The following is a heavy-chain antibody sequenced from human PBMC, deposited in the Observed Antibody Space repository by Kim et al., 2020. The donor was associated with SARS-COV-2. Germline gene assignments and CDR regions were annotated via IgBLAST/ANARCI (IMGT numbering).Heavy chain of an antibody. J-gene: IGHJ6*02. CDR3: ARHGWGDPRGMDV. D-gene: IGHD2-21*02. V-gene: IGHV5-51*01. Sequence: SSPSLQGQVTISADKSISTAYLQWSSLKASDTAMYYCARHGWGDPRGMDVWGQGTTVTVSS.